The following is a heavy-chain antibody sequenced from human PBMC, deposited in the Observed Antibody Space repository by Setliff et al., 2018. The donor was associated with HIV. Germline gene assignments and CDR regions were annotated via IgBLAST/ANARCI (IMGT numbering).Heavy chain of an antibody. J-gene: IGHJ3*02. D-gene: IGHD7-27*01. CDR2: VNHNGGT. CDR1: GDSFSGSY. V-gene: IGHV4-34*01. Sequence: PLETLSLTCAVYGDSFSGSYWSWIRQSPGTGLEWIGEVNHNGGTNYNPSLKSRVVVSVDRSKNQFSLKLISVTAADTAVYYCTRKKTGQFGAFNMWGRGTLVTVS. CDR3: TRKKTGQFGAFNM.